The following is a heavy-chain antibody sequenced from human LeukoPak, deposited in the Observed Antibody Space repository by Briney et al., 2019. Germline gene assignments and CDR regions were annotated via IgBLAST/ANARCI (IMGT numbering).Heavy chain of an antibody. Sequence: GASVKVSCKASGYTFTSYAMHWVRQAPGQRLEWMGWINAGNGNTKYSQEFQGRVTITRDTSASTAYMELSSLRSEDMAVYYCARAPLRYFDWLPIYYMDVWGKGTTVTVSS. D-gene: IGHD3-9*01. J-gene: IGHJ6*03. CDR2: INAGNGNT. CDR3: ARAPLRYFDWLPIYYMDV. CDR1: GYTFTSYA. V-gene: IGHV1-3*03.